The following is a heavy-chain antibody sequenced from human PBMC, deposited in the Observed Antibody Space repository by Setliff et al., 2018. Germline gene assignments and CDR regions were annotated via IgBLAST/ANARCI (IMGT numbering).Heavy chain of an antibody. CDR2: ISPYSGNT. CDR3: SRLVRYCTRTSCQRLSGDDY. J-gene: IGHJ4*02. CDR1: GYTFTDYG. D-gene: IGHD2-2*01. V-gene: IGHV1-18*01. Sequence: ASVKVSCKASGYTFTDYGVTWVRQAPGQGLEWVGWISPYSGNTYYAPKFQGRITMTTDTSTTTAYMELKSLRSDDTAISYFSRLVRYCTRTSCQRLSGDDYWGQGALFPVSS.